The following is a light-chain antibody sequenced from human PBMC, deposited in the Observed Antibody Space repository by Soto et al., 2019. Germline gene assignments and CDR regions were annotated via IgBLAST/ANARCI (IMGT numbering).Light chain of an antibody. J-gene: IGKJ1*01. Sequence: NNFRASQSISSWLAWYQQDPGKAPKVLIYDASRLQSGVPSRFSGRGSGTEFTLTISSLQPDDFATYYCQQYNSYRTFGQGTKVDIK. CDR1: QSISSW. V-gene: IGKV1-5*01. CDR2: DAS. CDR3: QQYNSYRT.